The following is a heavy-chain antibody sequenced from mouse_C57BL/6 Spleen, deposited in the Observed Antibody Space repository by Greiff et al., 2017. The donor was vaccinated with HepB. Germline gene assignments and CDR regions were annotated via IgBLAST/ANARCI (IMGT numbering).Heavy chain of an antibody. V-gene: IGHV5-12*01. D-gene: IGHD1-1*01. CDR3: ARNYGSRGYFDV. CDR2: ISNGGGST. J-gene: IGHJ1*03. CDR1: GFTFSDYY. Sequence: EVQVVESGGGLVQPGGSLKLSCAASGFTFSDYYMYWVRQTPEKRLEWVAYISNGGGSTYYPDTVKGRFTISRDNAKNTLYLQMSRLKSEDTAMYYCARNYGSRGYFDVWGTGTTVTVSS.